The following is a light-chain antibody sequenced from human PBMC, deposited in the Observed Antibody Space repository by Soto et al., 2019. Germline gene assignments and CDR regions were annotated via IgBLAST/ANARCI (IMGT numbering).Light chain of an antibody. Sequence: EIVLTQSPGTLSLSPGERATLSCRASQSVTSSYLAWYRQKPGQAPRLLIYGASTRATGIPARFSGSGSGTEFTLTISSLQSEDFAVYYCQQYNNWPQTVGKGTKVDIK. CDR2: GAS. J-gene: IGKJ1*01. V-gene: IGKV3-15*01. CDR1: QSVTSSY. CDR3: QQYNNWPQT.